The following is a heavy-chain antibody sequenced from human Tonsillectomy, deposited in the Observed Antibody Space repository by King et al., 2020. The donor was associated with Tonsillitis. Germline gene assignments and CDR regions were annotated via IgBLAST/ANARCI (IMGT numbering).Heavy chain of an antibody. D-gene: IGHD3-22*01. Sequence: QLVQSGAEVKKPGASVKVSCKASGYTFTSYWISWVRQAPGEGLEWMGWISAYNGNTKYTQKVQGRVTLTTDTSTSTAYMELRSLRSDDTAVYYCARDPTHSSDPHDAFDIWGQGTMVTVSS. V-gene: IGHV1-18*04. CDR3: ARDPTHSSDPHDAFDI. J-gene: IGHJ3*02. CDR2: ISAYNGNT. CDR1: GYTFTSYW.